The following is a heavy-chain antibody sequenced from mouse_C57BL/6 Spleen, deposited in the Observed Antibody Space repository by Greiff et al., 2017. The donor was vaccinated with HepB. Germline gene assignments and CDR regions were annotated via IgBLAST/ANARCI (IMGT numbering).Heavy chain of an antibody. Sequence: EVKLQESGPGMVKPSQSLSLTCTVTGYSITSGYGWHWIRHFPGNKLEWMGYISYSGSTNYNPSLKSRISITHDTSKNHFFLKLNSVTTEDTATYYCARGYGSPFDYWGQGTTLTVSS. V-gene: IGHV3-1*01. CDR2: ISYSGST. J-gene: IGHJ2*01. CDR1: GYSITSGYG. CDR3: ARGYGSPFDY. D-gene: IGHD1-1*01.